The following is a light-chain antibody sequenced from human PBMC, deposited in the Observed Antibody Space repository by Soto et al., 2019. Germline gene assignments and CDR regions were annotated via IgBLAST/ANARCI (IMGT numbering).Light chain of an antibody. CDR1: QSVSSN. Sequence: EIVMTQSPATLSVSPGERATLSCRASQSVSSNLAWYQQKPGQAPRLLIYGASTRATGIPARFSGSGSGTEFTLTNSSLQSEEFAIYYCQQYNNWPGTFGPGTKVDIK. CDR2: GAS. V-gene: IGKV3-15*01. J-gene: IGKJ3*01. CDR3: QQYNNWPGT.